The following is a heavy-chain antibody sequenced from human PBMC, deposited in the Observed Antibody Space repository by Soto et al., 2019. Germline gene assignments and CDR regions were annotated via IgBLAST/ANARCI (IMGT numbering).Heavy chain of an antibody. V-gene: IGHV4-4*07. CDR3: ARDPHPDKTYSGSYWPYYFDY. D-gene: IGHD1-26*01. CDR2: IYTSGST. CDR1: GGSISSYY. J-gene: IGHJ4*02. Sequence: QVQLQESGPGLVKPSETLSLTCTVSGGSISSYYWSWIRQPAGKGLEWIGRIYTSGSTNYNPSLKSRVTMSVDTSKNQFSLKLSSVTAADTAVYYCARDPHPDKTYSGSYWPYYFDYWGQGTLVTVSS.